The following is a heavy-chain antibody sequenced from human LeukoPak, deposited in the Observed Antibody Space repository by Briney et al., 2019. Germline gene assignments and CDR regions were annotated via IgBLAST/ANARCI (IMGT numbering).Heavy chain of an antibody. J-gene: IGHJ5*02. CDR2: IRNDGGSI. Sequence: CRRPSWAPAAFTFGHYTINCDRQVPGNGMEWISYIRNDGGSIYYAHSVRGRFTISRDNAKSSLYLQMNSLGAEDTAVYYCARGGDYGDYQGTWGQGTLVTVSS. CDR1: AFTFGHYT. CDR3: ARGGDYGDYQGT. D-gene: IGHD4-17*01. V-gene: IGHV3-48*03.